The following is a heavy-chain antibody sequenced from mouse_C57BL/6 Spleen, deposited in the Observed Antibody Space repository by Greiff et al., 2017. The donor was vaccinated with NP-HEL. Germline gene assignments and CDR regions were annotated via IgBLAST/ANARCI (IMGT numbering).Heavy chain of an antibody. D-gene: IGHD2-5*01. V-gene: IGHV1-55*01. J-gene: IGHJ2*01. CDR3: ARQNSLYSNSYYFDY. Sequence: QVQLQQPGAELVKPGASVKMSCKASGYTFTSYWITWVKQRPGQGLEWIGDIYPGSGSTNYNEKFKSKATLTVDTSSSTAYMQLSSLTSEDSAVYYCARQNSLYSNSYYFDYWGQGTTLTVSS. CDR1: GYTFTSYW. CDR2: IYPGSGST.